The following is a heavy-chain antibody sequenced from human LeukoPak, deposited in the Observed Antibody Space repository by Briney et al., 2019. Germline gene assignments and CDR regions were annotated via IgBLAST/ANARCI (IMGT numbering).Heavy chain of an antibody. Sequence: SETLSLTCTVSGGSISSYFWSWIRQPPGKGLEWIGYIYYTGSTSYNPSLKSRVTISVDTSKNQFSLKLSSVTAADTAVYYCARGVDYYGVWGQGTLVTVSS. CDR3: ARGVDYYGV. CDR1: GGSISSYF. V-gene: IGHV4-59*12. D-gene: IGHD3-10*01. J-gene: IGHJ4*02. CDR2: IYYTGST.